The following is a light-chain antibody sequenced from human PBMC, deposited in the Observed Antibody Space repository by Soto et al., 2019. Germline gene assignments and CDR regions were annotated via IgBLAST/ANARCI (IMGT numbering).Light chain of an antibody. CDR1: QSISNY. V-gene: IGKV1-5*03. J-gene: IGKJ1*01. CDR2: KAS. CDR3: QQYNSYSWT. Sequence: DIQMTQSPSTLSASVGDRVTIACRASQSISNYLAWYQQKPGKAPKLLIYKASSLESGVSSRFSGSGSGTEFTLTISCLQPDDFATYYCQQYNSYSWTFGQGTKVEIK.